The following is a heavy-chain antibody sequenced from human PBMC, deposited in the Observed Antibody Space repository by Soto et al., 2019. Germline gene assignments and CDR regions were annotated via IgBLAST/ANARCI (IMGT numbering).Heavy chain of an antibody. CDR3: ARGMWSDRFAN. J-gene: IGHJ5*02. CDR2: LYQGGST. CDR1: GESLNCYN. V-gene: IGHV4-34*01. Sequence: SETLSLTCAVYGESLNCYNWSWIRQAPGKGLEWIGELYQGGSTHYNPSITSRDTISVDMSSQQFSLKLTSVTALDTATDYCARGMWSDRFANWGQGTLVTVS. D-gene: IGHD2-21*01.